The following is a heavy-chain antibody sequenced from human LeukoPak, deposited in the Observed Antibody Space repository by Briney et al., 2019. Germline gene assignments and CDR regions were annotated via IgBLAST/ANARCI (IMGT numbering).Heavy chain of an antibody. J-gene: IGHJ4*02. V-gene: IGHV1-46*01. D-gene: IGHD5-18*01. CDR3: AREGEDTAMAPDY. CDR2: INPSGGSA. Sequence: ASVKVSCKVSGYTLTELSMHWVRQAPGQGLEWMGIINPSGGSASTAQRFQGRVTMTMTRDTSTSTVYMELSSLRSEDTAVYYCAREGEDTAMAPDYWGQGTLVTVSS. CDR1: GYTLTELS.